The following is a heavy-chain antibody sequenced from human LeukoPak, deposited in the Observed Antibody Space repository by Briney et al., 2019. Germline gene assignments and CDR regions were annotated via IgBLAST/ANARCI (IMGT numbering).Heavy chain of an antibody. CDR1: GFTFSTYV. J-gene: IGHJ5*01. CDR2: IGAGGGST. Sequence: PGGSLRLSCVASGFTFSTYVMTWVRQAPGKGLEWVSAIGAGGGSTHYADSVRGRFTISRDNGKSTLYLQMNSLRAEDMAVYYCVRDAYGPDDSWGQGTLVTVSS. D-gene: IGHD3-10*01. V-gene: IGHV3-23*01. CDR3: VRDAYGPDDS.